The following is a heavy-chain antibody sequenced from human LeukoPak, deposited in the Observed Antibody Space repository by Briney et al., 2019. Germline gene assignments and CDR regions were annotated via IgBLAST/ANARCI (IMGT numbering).Heavy chain of an antibody. J-gene: IGHJ4*02. V-gene: IGHV1-2*02. CDR1: GYTFTGYY. CDR3: ARDSDYYDSSGYYAY. Sequence: ASVKVSCKASGYTFTGYYMHWVRQAPGQGLEWMGWINPNSGGTNYAQKFQGRVTMTRDTSISTAYMELSRLRSDDTAVYYCARDSDYYDSSGYYAYWGQGTLVTVSS. D-gene: IGHD3-22*01. CDR2: INPNSGGT.